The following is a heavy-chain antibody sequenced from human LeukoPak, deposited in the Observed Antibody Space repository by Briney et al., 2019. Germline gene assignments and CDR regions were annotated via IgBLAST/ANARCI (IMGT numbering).Heavy chain of an antibody. Sequence: GGSLRLSCAASGFTFSSHWMSWVRQAPGKGLEWVANIKKDGSAKYYVDAVKGRFTISRDNAKTSLYLQMNSLRAEDTAVYYCARDLSGIAGYTYGRGIDYWGQGTLVTVSS. J-gene: IGHJ4*02. CDR1: GFTFSSHW. D-gene: IGHD5-18*01. CDR2: IKKDGSAK. V-gene: IGHV3-7*01. CDR3: ARDLSGIAGYTYGRGIDY.